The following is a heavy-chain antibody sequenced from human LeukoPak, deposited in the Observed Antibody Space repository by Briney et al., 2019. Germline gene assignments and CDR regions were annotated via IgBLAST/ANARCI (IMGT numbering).Heavy chain of an antibody. J-gene: IGHJ4*02. V-gene: IGHV1-18*01. CDR2: ISAYNGNT. CDR1: GYTFTSYG. D-gene: IGHD3-22*01. Sequence: ASVKVSCTASGYTFTSYGISWVRQAPGQGLEWMGWISAYNGNTNYAQKLQGRVTMTTDTSTSTAYMELRSLRSDDTAVYYCARNYYDSSGYYFDYWGQGTLVTVSS. CDR3: ARNYYDSSGYYFDY.